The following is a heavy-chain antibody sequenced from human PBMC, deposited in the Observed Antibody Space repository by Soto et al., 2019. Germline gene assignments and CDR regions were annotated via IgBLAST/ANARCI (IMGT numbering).Heavy chain of an antibody. V-gene: IGHV1-18*04. CDR2: ISAYNGNT. Sequence: ASVKVSCKASGYTFTSYGISWVRQAPGQGLEWMGWISAYNGNTNYAQKLQGRVTMTTDTSTSTAYMELRSLRSDDTAVYYCARVLTDSVVVVAAYSSLNGYYNCGIDVWGQGTTVTVSS. CDR1: GYTFTSYG. J-gene: IGHJ6*02. D-gene: IGHD2-15*01. CDR3: ARVLTDSVVVVAAYSSLNGYYNCGIDV.